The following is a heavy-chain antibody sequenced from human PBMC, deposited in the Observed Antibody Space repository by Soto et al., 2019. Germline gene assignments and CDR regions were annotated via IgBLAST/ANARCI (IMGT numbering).Heavy chain of an antibody. Sequence: HVPLQESCPGLVKPSETLSLTCTVSGASISSGDYYWSWLRQSQAKGLQWHGYIFHSGETYYTPSPESGLVSSIDGSKYLFSLALNSVTASDTAVYFCARSHYGWGAVDVWGQGKVVTV. D-gene: IGHD3-10*01. CDR3: ARSHYGWGAVDV. J-gene: IGHJ3*01. CDR1: GASISSGDYY. V-gene: IGHV4-30-4*08. CDR2: IFHSGET.